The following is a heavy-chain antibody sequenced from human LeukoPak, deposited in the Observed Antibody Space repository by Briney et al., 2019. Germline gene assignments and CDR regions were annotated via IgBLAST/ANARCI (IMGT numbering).Heavy chain of an antibody. J-gene: IGHJ6*02. V-gene: IGHV4-59*01. CDR3: AXXXXXXXXXXXSSNYYYYGMDV. Sequence: PSETLSLTCTVSGGSISSYYWSWIRQPPGKGLEWIGYIYYSGSTNYNPSLKSRVTISVDTSKNQFSLKLSSVTAADTAVYYCAXXXXXXXXXXXSSNYYYYGMDVWGQGTTVTVSS. CDR1: GGSISSYY. CDR2: IYYSGST.